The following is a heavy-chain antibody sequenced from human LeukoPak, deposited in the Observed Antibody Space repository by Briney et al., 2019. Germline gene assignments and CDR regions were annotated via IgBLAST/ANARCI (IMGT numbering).Heavy chain of an antibody. V-gene: IGHV3-21*01. CDR2: ISSSSSYI. D-gene: IGHD3-3*01. Sequence: GGSLRLSCAASGFTFSSYSMNWVRQAPGKGLEWVSSISSSSSYIYYADSVKGRFTISRDNAKNSLYLQMNSLRAEDTAVYYCARGRRYDFWSGSPPGYWGQGTLVTVSS. J-gene: IGHJ4*02. CDR3: ARGRRYDFWSGSPPGY. CDR1: GFTFSSYS.